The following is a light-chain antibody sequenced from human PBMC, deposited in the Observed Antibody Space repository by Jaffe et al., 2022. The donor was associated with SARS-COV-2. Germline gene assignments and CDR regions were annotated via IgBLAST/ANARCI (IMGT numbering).Light chain of an antibody. V-gene: IGKV3-11*01. CDR3: QQRSSGVT. Sequence: EIVLTQFPATLSVSPGETGTLSCRASQSVSVYLAWYQQKPGQAPRLLIYDASSRATGIPARFSGSGSGTDFSLTISSLEPEDFAVYFCQQRSSGVTFGGGTKVETK. CDR2: DAS. J-gene: IGKJ4*01. CDR1: QSVSVY.